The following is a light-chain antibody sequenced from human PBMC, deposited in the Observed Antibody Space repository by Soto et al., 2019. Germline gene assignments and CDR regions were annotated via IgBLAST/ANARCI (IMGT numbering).Light chain of an antibody. V-gene: IGKV3-20*01. CDR3: QPYVSSSYT. Sequence: EIMLTQSPGTLSLSPGERATLSCRASQSVASSYLGWYQQKPGQAPRLLIYATSSRATGIPDRFSGSGSGTDFTLTISRLEPEDFAVYYCQPYVSSSYTFGQGNKLEIK. CDR2: ATS. CDR1: QSVASSY. J-gene: IGKJ2*01.